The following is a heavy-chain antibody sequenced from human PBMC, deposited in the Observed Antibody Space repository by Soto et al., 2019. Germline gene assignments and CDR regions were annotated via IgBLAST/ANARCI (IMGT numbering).Heavy chain of an antibody. Sequence: EVQLVESGGGLVQPGGSLRLSCAASGFTVSSNYMIWVRQAPGQGLEWVSVIYSGGSTYYADSVKGRFTISRHNSKNTLYLQMNSLRAEDTAVYYCARGIAVAADAFDIWGQGTMVTVSS. CDR1: GFTVSSNY. CDR3: ARGIAVAADAFDI. V-gene: IGHV3-53*04. J-gene: IGHJ3*02. CDR2: IYSGGST. D-gene: IGHD6-19*01.